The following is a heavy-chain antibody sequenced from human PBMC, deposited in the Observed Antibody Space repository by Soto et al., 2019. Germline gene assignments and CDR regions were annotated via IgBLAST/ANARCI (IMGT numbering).Heavy chain of an antibody. CDR3: AMVDVYVTPSPQDV. J-gene: IGHJ6*02. CDR1: GYAFTRYG. CDR2: INTYNGNT. D-gene: IGHD3-16*01. Sequence: AASVKVSCKAAGYAFTRYGIGWGRQAPGQGLEWMGWINTYNGNTNYAQNVQGRVTLTTGTSTSTAYMELRSLRSNDTAIYYCAMVDVYVTPSPQDVWGQGTTVTVSS. V-gene: IGHV1-18*01.